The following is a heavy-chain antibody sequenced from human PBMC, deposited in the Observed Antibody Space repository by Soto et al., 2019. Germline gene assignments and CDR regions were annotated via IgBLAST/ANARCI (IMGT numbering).Heavy chain of an antibody. CDR3: ARGGEYNWKYAFDI. J-gene: IGHJ3*02. D-gene: IGHD1-7*01. Sequence: QEHLVESGGGVVQPGRSLRLSCVASGFVFSGFDMHWVRQAPGKGLEWVSHIWYDGSNKYYADSVKGRFTSSRDNSKNTLYLQMNSLRAEDTVVYFCARGGEYNWKYAFDIWGQGTMVAVSS. CDR1: GFVFSGFD. V-gene: IGHV3-33*01. CDR2: IWYDGSNK.